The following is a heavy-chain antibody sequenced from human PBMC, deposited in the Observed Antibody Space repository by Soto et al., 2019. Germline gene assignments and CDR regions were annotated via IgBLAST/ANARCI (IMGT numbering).Heavy chain of an antibody. D-gene: IGHD2-8*01. CDR2: ISGYNGDT. J-gene: IGHJ6*02. CDR3: AINGQPPYYYYGMDV. CDR1: GYTFTRYG. Sequence: QGQLVQSGAEVKKPGASVKVSCKASGYTFTRYGISWVRQAPGQGLEWMGWISGYNGDTKYAQKFQGRVTMTIDTSTSTAYMELRSLTSDDTAVYYCAINGQPPYYYYGMDVWCQGTTVTVSS. V-gene: IGHV1-18*01.